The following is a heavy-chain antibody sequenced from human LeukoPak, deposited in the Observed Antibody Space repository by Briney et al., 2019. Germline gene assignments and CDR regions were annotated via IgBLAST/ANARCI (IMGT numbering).Heavy chain of an antibody. Sequence: MASETLSLTCAVYGGSFSGYYWSWIRQPPGKGLEWIGEINHSGSTNYNPSLKSRVTISVDTSKNQFSLKLSSVTAADTAVYYCARAAYYYGSGSAIWFDPWGQGTLVTVSS. J-gene: IGHJ5*02. CDR1: GGSFSGYY. V-gene: IGHV4-34*01. CDR3: ARAAYYYGSGSAIWFDP. CDR2: INHSGST. D-gene: IGHD3-10*01.